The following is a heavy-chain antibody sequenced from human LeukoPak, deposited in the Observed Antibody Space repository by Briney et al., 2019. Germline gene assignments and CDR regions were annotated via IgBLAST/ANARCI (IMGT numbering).Heavy chain of an antibody. Sequence: SETLSLICTVSCRSMRSYYWIGMRAPAGEGVEGIGRIYTSGSTNYNPSLKSRVTTSVDTSKNQFSLKLSSVTAADTAVYYCARGVWSGYYYMDVWGKGTTVTVSS. J-gene: IGHJ6*03. D-gene: IGHD3-3*01. CDR2: IYTSGST. CDR3: ARGVWSGYYYMDV. CDR1: CRSMRSYY. V-gene: IGHV4-4*07.